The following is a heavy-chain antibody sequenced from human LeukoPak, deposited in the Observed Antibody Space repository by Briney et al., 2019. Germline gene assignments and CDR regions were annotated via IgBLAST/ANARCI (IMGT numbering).Heavy chain of an antibody. V-gene: IGHV3-7*01. CDR2: MNQDGSHK. D-gene: IGHD5-12*01. Sequence: TGGSLRLSCAASGFTFNNYWFSWVRQAPGKGLEWVANMNQDGSHKYSVDSVKGRFTISRDNARNSLYLQMNGLRAEDTAVYYCARFRYIGSDLEVFDSWGQGTLVTVPS. CDR3: ARFRYIGSDLEVFDS. CDR1: GFTFNNYW. J-gene: IGHJ4*02.